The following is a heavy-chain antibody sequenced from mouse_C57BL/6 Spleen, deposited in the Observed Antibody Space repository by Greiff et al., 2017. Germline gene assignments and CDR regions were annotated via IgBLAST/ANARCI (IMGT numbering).Heavy chain of an antibody. J-gene: IGHJ3*01. CDR2: IDPETGGT. V-gene: IGHV1-15*01. D-gene: IGHD1-1*01. CDR1: GYTFTDYE. CDR3: TRYPFITTVVATEGWFAY. Sequence: VHLVESGAELVRPGASVTLSCKASGYTFTDYEMHWVKQTPVHGLEWIGAIDPETGGTAYNQKFKGKAILTADKSSSTAYMELRSLTSEDSAVXYCTRYPFITTVVATEGWFAYWGQGTLVTVSA.